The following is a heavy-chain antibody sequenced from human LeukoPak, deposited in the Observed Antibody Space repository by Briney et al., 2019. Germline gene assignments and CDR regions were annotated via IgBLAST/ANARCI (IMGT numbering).Heavy chain of an antibody. J-gene: IGHJ4*02. CDR3: ARGSDCSSTSCYAFDY. Sequence: GRSLRLSCAASGFTFSSYGMHWVRQAPGKGLEWVAVIWYDRSNKYYADSVKGRFTISRDNSKNTLYLQMNSLRAEDTAVYYCARGSDCSSTSCYAFDYWGQGTLVTVSS. V-gene: IGHV3-33*01. CDR1: GFTFSSYG. D-gene: IGHD2-2*01. CDR2: IWYDRSNK.